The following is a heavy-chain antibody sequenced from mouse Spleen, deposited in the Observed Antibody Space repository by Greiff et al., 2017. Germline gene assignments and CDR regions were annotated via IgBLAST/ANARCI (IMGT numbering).Heavy chain of an antibody. V-gene: IGHV1-69*01. CDR2: IDPSDSYT. Sequence: QVQLQQSGAELVMPGASVKLSCKASGYTFTSYWMHWVKQRPGQGLEWIGEIDPSDSYTNYNQKFKGKATLTVDKSSSTAYMQLSSLTSEDSAVYYCARSLLYGFAYWGQGTLVTVSA. CDR1: GYTFTSYW. J-gene: IGHJ3*01. CDR3: ARSLLYGFAY. D-gene: IGHD2-1*01.